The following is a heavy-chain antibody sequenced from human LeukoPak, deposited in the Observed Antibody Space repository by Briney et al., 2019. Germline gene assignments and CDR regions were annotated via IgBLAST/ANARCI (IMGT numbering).Heavy chain of an antibody. V-gene: IGHV3-30-3*01. D-gene: IGHD3-22*01. CDR1: GFTFSSYA. Sequence: PGGSLRLSCAASGFTFSSYAMHWVRQAPGKGLEWLAVISYDGSNKYYADSVKGRFTISRDNSKNTLYLQMNSLRAEDTAVYYCARKYYYDSSGYNYYYGMDVWGQGTTVTVSS. CDR2: ISYDGSNK. J-gene: IGHJ6*02. CDR3: ARKYYYDSSGYNYYYGMDV.